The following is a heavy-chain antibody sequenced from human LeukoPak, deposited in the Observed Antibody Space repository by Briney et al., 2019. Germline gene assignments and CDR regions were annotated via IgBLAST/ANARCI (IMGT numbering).Heavy chain of an antibody. CDR2: IYTSGST. J-gene: IGHJ6*03. D-gene: IGHD3-10*01. CDR3: ASLRITMVRGVSYYYMDV. V-gene: IGHV4-61*02. Sequence: SQTLSLTCTVSGGSISSGSYYWSWIRQPAGKGLEWIGRIYTSGSTNYNPSLKSRVTISVDTSKNQFSLKLSSVTAADMAVYYCASLRITMVRGVSYYYMDVWGKGTTVTVSS. CDR1: GGSISSGSYY.